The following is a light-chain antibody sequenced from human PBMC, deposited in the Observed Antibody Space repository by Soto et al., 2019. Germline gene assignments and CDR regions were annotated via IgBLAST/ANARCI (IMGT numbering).Light chain of an antibody. Sequence: QPVLTQPPSASGTPGQRVTISCSGSSSNIGSNYVYWYQQLPGTAPKLLMYSNNQRPSGVPDRFSGSKSGTSASLAISGLRSEDEAEYHCAAWDDSLRGHWVFGGGTKLTVL. J-gene: IGLJ3*02. CDR1: SSNIGSNY. CDR3: AAWDDSLRGHWV. V-gene: IGLV1-47*02. CDR2: SNN.